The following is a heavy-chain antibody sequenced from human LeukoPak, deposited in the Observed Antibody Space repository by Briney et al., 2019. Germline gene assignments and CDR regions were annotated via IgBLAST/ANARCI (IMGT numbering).Heavy chain of an antibody. V-gene: IGHV1-18*01. Sequence: ASVKVSCKASGYTSTSYGISWLRQAPGQGLEWMGWISAYNGDTNYAQKLQGRVTMTTATSTSTAYMELRSLRSDDTAVYYCARGPQYSSYDYWGQGTLVTVSS. CDR1: GYTSTSYG. CDR3: ARGPQYSSYDY. CDR2: ISAYNGDT. D-gene: IGHD6-6*01. J-gene: IGHJ4*02.